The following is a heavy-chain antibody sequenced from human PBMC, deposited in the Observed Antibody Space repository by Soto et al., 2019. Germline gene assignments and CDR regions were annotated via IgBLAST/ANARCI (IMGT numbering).Heavy chain of an antibody. CDR3: ARADYYDSSGFYYDC. D-gene: IGHD3-22*01. J-gene: IGHJ4*02. CDR2: INPSGGST. CDR1: GYIFTNHY. V-gene: IGHV1-46*01. Sequence: ASVKVSCKASGYIFTNHYIHWVRQAPGQGLKWMGIINPSGGSTNYLQKFQGRITMTRDTSTSTVYMELSSLRSEDTAFYFCARADYYDSSGFYYDCWGQGSLVTVSS.